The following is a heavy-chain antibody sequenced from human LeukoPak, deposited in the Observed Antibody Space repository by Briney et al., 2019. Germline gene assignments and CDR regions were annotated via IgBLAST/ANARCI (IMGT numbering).Heavy chain of an antibody. CDR3: ARGGFGPGNYFNF. V-gene: IGHV1-2*02. Sequence: ASVKVSCKAPGYTFTDYFIHWVRQAPGQVFEWMGWINPKTGGTNHAQKFQGRLSMTTDTSINTAYMELSGLRPDDTAIYYCARGGFGPGNYFNFWGQGTLISVSS. CDR1: GYTFTDYF. D-gene: IGHD3-10*01. J-gene: IGHJ4*02. CDR2: INPKTGGT.